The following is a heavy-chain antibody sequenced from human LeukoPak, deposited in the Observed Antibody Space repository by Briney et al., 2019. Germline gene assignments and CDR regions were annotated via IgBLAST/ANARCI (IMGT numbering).Heavy chain of an antibody. CDR3: ARDRGSGWHTFDY. D-gene: IGHD6-19*01. V-gene: IGHV3-21*01. Sequence: GGSLRLSCAASGFTFSSYYMSWLRQAPGKGLEWVSSISSSSTYMFYADSVRGRFTISRDNAKNSLYLQMNSLRAEDTAVYYCARDRGSGWHTFDYWGQGTLVTVSS. CDR2: ISSSSTYM. CDR1: GFTFSSYY. J-gene: IGHJ4*02.